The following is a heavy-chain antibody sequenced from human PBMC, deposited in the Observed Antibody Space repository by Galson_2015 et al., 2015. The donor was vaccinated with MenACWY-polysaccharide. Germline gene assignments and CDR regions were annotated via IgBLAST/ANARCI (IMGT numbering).Heavy chain of an antibody. CDR3: ARNPSRLDIAAASH. CDR2: IRNDGRK. J-gene: IGHJ4*02. CDR1: EFTFSNFW. D-gene: IGHD6-13*01. V-gene: IGHV3-33*08. Sequence: SLRLSCAASEFTFSNFWMSWVRQAPGKGLEWVALIRNDGRKHYPDAVKGRFTISRDNSKNTLYLQMNSLRPEDTAVYYCARNPSRLDIAAASHWGQGALVSVSS.